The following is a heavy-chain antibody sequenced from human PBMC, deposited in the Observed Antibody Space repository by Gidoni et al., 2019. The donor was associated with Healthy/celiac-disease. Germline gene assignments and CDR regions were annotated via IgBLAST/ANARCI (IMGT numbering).Heavy chain of an antibody. CDR1: GFTFSSYG. Sequence: QVQLVESGVGVVQPGRSLSLSCAASGFTFSSYGMHWVRQAPGKGLEWVAVISYDGSNKYYADSVKGRFTISRDNSKNTLYLQMNSLRAEDTAVYYCAKDLPLDYWGQGTLVTVSS. V-gene: IGHV3-30*18. J-gene: IGHJ4*02. CDR3: AKDLPLDY. CDR2: ISYDGSNK.